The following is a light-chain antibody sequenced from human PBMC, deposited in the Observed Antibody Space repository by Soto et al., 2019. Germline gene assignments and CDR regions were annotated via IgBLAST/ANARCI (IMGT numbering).Light chain of an antibody. J-gene: IGKJ1*01. CDR1: QNLRSS. V-gene: IGKV3-15*01. CDR2: GAS. CDR3: QQYNIWPQT. Sequence: VMTQSPATLSVSPGERATLSCRASQNLRSSLAWYQQKPGQAPRLLIYGASTRATGIPARFSGSGSGTEFTLTIRSLQSEDFAVYFCQQYNIWPQTFGRGTKVEIK.